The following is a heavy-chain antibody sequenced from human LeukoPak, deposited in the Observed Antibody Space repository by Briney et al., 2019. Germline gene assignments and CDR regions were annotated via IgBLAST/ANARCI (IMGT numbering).Heavy chain of an antibody. D-gene: IGHD3-10*01. J-gene: IGHJ5*02. V-gene: IGHV4-30-2*01. CDR2: IYHSGST. Sequence: SETLSLTCAVSGGSISSGGYSWSWIRQPPGKGLEWIGYIYHSGSTYYNPSLKSRVTISVDRSKNQFSLKLSSVTAADTAVYYCARSYGSGSYTWFGPWGQGTLVTVSS. CDR1: GGSISSGGYS. CDR3: ARSYGSGSYTWFGP.